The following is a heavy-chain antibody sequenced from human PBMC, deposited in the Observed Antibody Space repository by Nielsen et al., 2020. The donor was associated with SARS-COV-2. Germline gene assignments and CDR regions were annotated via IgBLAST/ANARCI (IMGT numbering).Heavy chain of an antibody. CDR2: ISWNSVSI. J-gene: IGHJ2*01. Sequence: LKLSCVGSGFTFDDYAMHWVRQAPGKGLEWVSGISWNSVSIDYADSVKGRFTISRDNAKSSLYLQMNSLRAEDTAFYYCAKVYGDYVGFFDVWGRGTLVTVSS. V-gene: IGHV3-9*01. CDR3: AKVYGDYVGFFDV. CDR1: GFTFDDYA. D-gene: IGHD4-17*01.